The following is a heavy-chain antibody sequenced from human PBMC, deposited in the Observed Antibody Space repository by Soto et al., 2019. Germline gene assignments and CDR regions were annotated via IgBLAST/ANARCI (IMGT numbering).Heavy chain of an antibody. CDR1: GYTFTSYD. CDR2: MNPNSGHT. J-gene: IGHJ4*02. D-gene: IGHD4-17*01. Sequence: ASVKVSCKASGYTFTSYDINWVRQATGQGLEWMGWMNPNSGHTGYAQKFQGRVTMTRNIPLSTVYMELSSLRVEDTAVYYCARDSGYGDRFDYWGQGTLVTVSS. V-gene: IGHV1-8*01. CDR3: ARDSGYGDRFDY.